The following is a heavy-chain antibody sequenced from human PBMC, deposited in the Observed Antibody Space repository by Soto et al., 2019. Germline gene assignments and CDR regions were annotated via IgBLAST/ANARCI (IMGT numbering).Heavy chain of an antibody. CDR3: AKAEVAARRFFYYGMDV. J-gene: IGHJ6*02. V-gene: IGHV3-23*01. D-gene: IGHD6-6*01. CDR1: GFTFSSYA. Sequence: GGSLRLSCAASGFTFSSYAMSWVRQAPGKGLEWVSAISGSGGSTYYADSVKGRFTISRDNSKNKLYLQMNSLRAEDTAVYYCAKAEVAARRFFYYGMDVWGQGTTVTVSS. CDR2: ISGSGGST.